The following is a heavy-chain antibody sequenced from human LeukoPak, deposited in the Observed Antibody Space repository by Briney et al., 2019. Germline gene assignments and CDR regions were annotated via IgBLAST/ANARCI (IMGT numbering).Heavy chain of an antibody. CDR2: IIPILGIA. Sequence: SVKVSCKASGGTFSSYAISWVRQAPGQGLEWMGRIIPILGIANYAQKFQGRVTITADKSTSTAYMELSSLRSEDTAVYYCARDLNYYAQWYYYYYGMDVWGQGTTVTVSS. CDR3: ARDLNYYAQWYYYYYGMDV. CDR1: GGTFSSYA. V-gene: IGHV1-69*04. J-gene: IGHJ6*02. D-gene: IGHD3-22*01.